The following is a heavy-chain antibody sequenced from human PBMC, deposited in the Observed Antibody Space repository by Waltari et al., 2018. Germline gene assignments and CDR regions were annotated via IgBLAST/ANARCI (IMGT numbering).Heavy chain of an antibody. CDR3: ARGVVVAATGLYYFDY. CDR2: IYHSGSN. V-gene: IGHV4-38-2*01. CDR1: GYSISSGYY. D-gene: IGHD2-15*01. Sequence: QVQLQESGPGLVKPSETLSLTCAVSGYSISSGYYWGWIRQPPGKGLEWIGSIYHSGSNYYNPSHKSRVTISVDTSKNQFSLKLSSVTAADTAVYYCARGVVVAATGLYYFDYWGQGTLVTVSS. J-gene: IGHJ4*02.